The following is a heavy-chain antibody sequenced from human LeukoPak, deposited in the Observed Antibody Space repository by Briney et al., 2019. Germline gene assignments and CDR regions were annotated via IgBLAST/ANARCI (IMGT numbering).Heavy chain of an antibody. D-gene: IGHD6-6*01. V-gene: IGHV4-38-2*02. J-gene: IGHJ6*03. CDR2: IFHSGST. CDR1: GYSISSGFY. Sequence: SETLSLTCSVSGYSISSGFYWGWIRQPPGKGLEWIGSIFHSGSTYYNPSLKSRVTISVDTSKNQFSLKLSSVTAADTAVYYCARGVAARLYYMDVWGKGTTVTVSS. CDR3: ARGVAARLYYMDV.